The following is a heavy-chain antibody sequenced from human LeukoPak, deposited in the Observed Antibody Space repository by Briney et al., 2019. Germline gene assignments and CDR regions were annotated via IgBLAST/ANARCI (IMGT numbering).Heavy chain of an antibody. CDR3: ARGGGILLWFEEPQGWFDP. J-gene: IGHJ5*02. CDR2: INHSGST. D-gene: IGHD3-10*01. CDR1: GGSFSGYY. Sequence: SETLSLTCAVYGGSFSGYYWSWIRQPPGKGLEWIGEINHSGSTNYNPSLKSRVTISVDTSKNQFSLKLSSVTAADTAVYYCARGGGILLWFEEPQGWFDPWGQGTLVTVSS. V-gene: IGHV4-34*01.